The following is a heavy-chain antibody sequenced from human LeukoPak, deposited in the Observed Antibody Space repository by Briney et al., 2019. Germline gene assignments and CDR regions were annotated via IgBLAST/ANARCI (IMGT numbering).Heavy chain of an antibody. V-gene: IGHV4-4*07. D-gene: IGHD2-2*01. CDR2: IYTSGST. CDR1: GGSISSYY. J-gene: IGHJ4*02. Sequence: SETLSLTCTDSGGSISSYYWSWIRQPAGKGLEWIGRIYTSGSTNYNPSLKSRVTMSVDTSKNQSSLTLSSVTAADTAVYYCARGYCSSTSCYLLDYWGQGTLVTVSS. CDR3: ARGYCSSTSCYLLDY.